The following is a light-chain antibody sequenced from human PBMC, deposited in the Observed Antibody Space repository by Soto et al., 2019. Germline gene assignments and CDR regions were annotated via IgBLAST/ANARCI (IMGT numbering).Light chain of an antibody. V-gene: IGKV3-15*01. CDR1: QSFSSN. J-gene: IGKJ5*01. Sequence: DIVLTQSPGTLSLSPGERATLSCRASQSFSSNLAWYQQKPGQAPRLLIYGASTRATGVPARFSGSGSGTEFTLTISSLQSEDFAVYYCQQYNNWPRTFGQGTRLEI. CDR3: QQYNNWPRT. CDR2: GAS.